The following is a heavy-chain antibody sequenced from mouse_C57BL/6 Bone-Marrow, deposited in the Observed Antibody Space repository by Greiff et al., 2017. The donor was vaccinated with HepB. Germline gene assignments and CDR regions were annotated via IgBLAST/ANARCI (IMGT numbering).Heavy chain of an antibody. V-gene: IGHV1-69*01. CDR3: ARYGNYFDY. J-gene: IGHJ2*01. D-gene: IGHD2-1*01. CDR1: GYTFTSYW. CDR2: IDPSDSYT. Sequence: QVQLQQPGAELVMPGASVKLSCKASGYTFTSYWMHWVKQRPGQGLEWIGEIDPSDSYTNYNQKFKGKSTLTVDKSSSTACMQLSSLTSEDSAVYYCARYGNYFDYWGQGTTLTVSS.